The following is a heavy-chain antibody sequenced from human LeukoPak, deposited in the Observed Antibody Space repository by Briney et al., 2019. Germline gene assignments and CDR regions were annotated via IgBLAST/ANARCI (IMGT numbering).Heavy chain of an antibody. V-gene: IGHV1-69*13. D-gene: IGHD5-12*01. CDR1: GGTFSSYA. CDR2: IIPIFGTA. CDR3: ARGSLYPCMVATCYFDY. Sequence: ASVKVSCKASGGTFSSYAISWVRQAPGQGLEWMGGIIPIFGTANYAQKFQGRVTITADESTSTAYMELSSLRSEDTAVYYCARGSLYPCMVATCYFDYWGQGTLVTVSS. J-gene: IGHJ4*02.